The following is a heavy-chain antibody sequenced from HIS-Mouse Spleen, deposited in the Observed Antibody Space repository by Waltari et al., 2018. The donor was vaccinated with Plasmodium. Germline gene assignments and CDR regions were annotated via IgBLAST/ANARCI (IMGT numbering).Heavy chain of an antibody. CDR3: ARDGGSGWFSDY. D-gene: IGHD6-19*01. J-gene: IGHJ4*02. CDR2: ISYEGSNK. CDR1: VFPFSGFA. V-gene: IGHV3-30*04. Sequence: QVQLVGSGGGVVQSGWSLGLSGAASVFPFSGFALHWVRQAPGKGLEWVAVISYEGSNKYYADSVKGRFTISRDNSKNTLYLQMNSLRAEDTAVYYCARDGGSGWFSDYWGQGTLVTVSS.